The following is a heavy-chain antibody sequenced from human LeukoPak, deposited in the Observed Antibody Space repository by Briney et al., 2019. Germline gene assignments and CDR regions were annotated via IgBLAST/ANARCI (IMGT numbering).Heavy chain of an antibody. D-gene: IGHD3-22*01. Sequence: GASVKVSCKASGYTFTGYYMHWVRQAPGQGLEWIGRINPNSGGTNYAQKFQGRVTMTRDTSISTAYMELSRLRSDDTAVYYCARERLPLYYYDSSGYRLFDYWGQGTLVTVSS. V-gene: IGHV1-2*06. J-gene: IGHJ4*02. CDR3: ARERLPLYYYDSSGYRLFDY. CDR2: INPNSGGT. CDR1: GYTFTGYY.